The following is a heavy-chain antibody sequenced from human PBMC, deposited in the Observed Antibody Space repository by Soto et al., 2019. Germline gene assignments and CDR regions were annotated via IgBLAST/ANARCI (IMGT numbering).Heavy chain of an antibody. V-gene: IGHV1-8*01. CDR1: GYTFTSYD. Sequence: ASVKVSCKASGYTFTSYDINWVRQATGQGLEWMGWMNPNSGNTGYAQKFQGRVTMTRNTSISTAYMELSSLRSEDTAVYYCARVATNYDFWSGYHYYYGMDVWGQGTTVTVS. J-gene: IGHJ6*02. CDR2: MNPNSGNT. CDR3: ARVATNYDFWSGYHYYYGMDV. D-gene: IGHD3-3*01.